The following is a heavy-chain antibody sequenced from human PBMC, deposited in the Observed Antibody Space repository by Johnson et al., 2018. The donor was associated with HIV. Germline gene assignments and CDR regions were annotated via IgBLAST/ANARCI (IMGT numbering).Heavy chain of an antibody. Sequence: VQLVESGGGLVQPGGSLRLSCAASGFTFSSYAMSWVRQAPGKGLEWVSAISGSGGSTYYADSVKGRFTISRDNSKNTLYLQMNSLRAEDTAVDYCAGPSGGSYWAFDIWGQGTMVTVSS. J-gene: IGHJ3*02. CDR3: AGPSGGSYWAFDI. CDR1: GFTFSSYA. D-gene: IGHD1-26*01. V-gene: IGHV3-23*04. CDR2: ISGSGGST.